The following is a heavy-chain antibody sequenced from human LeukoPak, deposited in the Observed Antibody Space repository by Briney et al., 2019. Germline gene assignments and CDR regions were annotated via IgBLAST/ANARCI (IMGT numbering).Heavy chain of an antibody. V-gene: IGHV1-2*02. CDR1: GYIFTDYY. CDR3: ARDPDDSSGSHFDY. J-gene: IGHJ4*02. Sequence: ASVKVSCKASGYIFTDYYMHWVRQAPGQGLEWMGWIKANSGGTKYAQKFQGRVTMTRDTSISTAYMELSRLRSDDMAVYYCARDPDDSSGSHFDYWGQGTLVTVSS. CDR2: IKANSGGT. D-gene: IGHD3-22*01.